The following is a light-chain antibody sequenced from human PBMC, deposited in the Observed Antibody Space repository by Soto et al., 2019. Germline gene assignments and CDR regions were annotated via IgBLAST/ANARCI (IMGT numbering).Light chain of an antibody. CDR3: QQYADSPPT. V-gene: IGKV3-20*01. CDR2: GGS. CDR1: QSVSSSY. Sequence: IVLTQSPGTLSLSPGETAILSCRASQSVSSSYLAWYQQKPGQAPRLLIYGGSSRATGIPDRFSGGGSGTDFTLTISRLEPEDFAVYLCQQYADSPPTFGPGTKVDIK. J-gene: IGKJ3*01.